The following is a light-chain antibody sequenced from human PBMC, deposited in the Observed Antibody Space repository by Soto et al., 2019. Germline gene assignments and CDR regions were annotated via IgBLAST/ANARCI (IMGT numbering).Light chain of an antibody. CDR2: DNN. CDR3: GTWDSSLNGVV. CDR1: RSSIEINY. J-gene: IGLJ2*01. V-gene: IGLV1-51*01. Sequence: QSVLTQPPSVSAAPGQKVTISSSGSRSSIEINYESWYQQLPGPAPKLRIYDNNKRPSEIPDRFSGSKSGTSATLGITGLQTGDEADYHCGTWDSSLNGVVFGGGTKLTVL.